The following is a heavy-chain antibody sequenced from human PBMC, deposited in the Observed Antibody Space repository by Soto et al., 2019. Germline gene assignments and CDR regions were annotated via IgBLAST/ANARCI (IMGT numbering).Heavy chain of an antibody. CDR1: GFTVSSNY. CDR2: IYSGGCT. D-gene: IGHD6-13*01. CDR3: ARALRIAAAGAYYYYGIDV. V-gene: IGHV3-53*04. J-gene: IGHJ6*02. Sequence: EVQLVESGGGLVQPGGSLRLSCAASGFTVSSNYMSWVRQAPGKGLERVSVIYSGGCTYYADSVKGRFTIYIHNSKNTLYLQMTSLRAEDTAVYYCARALRIAAAGAYYYYGIDVWGQGTTVTVSS.